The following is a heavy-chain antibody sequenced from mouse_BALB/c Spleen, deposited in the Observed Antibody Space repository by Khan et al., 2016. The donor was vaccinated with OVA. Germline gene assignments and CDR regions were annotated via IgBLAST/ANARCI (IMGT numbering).Heavy chain of an antibody. CDR3: ARAGDSPWFAY. Sequence: EVQLQQSGAELVRPGALVKLSCKASGFNIKDYYIHWVKQRPEQGLEWIGWIDPENGNTIYDPKFQGKATITADTSSNTAYLHFNSLTSEDTAVYYWARAGDSPWFAYWGQGTLVTVSA. CDR2: IDPENGNT. V-gene: IGHV14-1*02. D-gene: IGHD2-13*01. CDR1: GFNIKDYY. J-gene: IGHJ3*01.